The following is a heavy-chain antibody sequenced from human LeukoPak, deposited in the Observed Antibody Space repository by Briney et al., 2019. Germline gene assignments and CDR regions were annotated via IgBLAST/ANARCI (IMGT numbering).Heavy chain of an antibody. V-gene: IGHV3-7*03. CDR2: IKNDGSET. D-gene: IGHD6-19*01. J-gene: IGHJ4*02. Sequence: GGSLRLSCAVSGFNFRDHWMDWVRQAPGKGLQWVGHIKNDGSETYYLDSLKGRFSISRDNANNALYLQMNSLRVEDTAVYYCVKNDGWFHLAQWGQGTLVTVSS. CDR1: GFNFRDHW. CDR3: VKNDGWFHLAQ.